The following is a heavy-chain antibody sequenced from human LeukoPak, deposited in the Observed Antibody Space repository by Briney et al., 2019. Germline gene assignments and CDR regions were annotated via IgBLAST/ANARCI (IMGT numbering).Heavy chain of an antibody. CDR3: ARDYWSYSASWLDF. Sequence: RGSLRLSCAASGFTFSSYWMSWVTQAPGKGLEWVANIKQDGSEKYYVDAVKGRFTISRDNAKNSLYLQMNSMRAEDTAVYYCARDYWSYSASWLDFWGQGTLVTVSS. J-gene: IGHJ4*02. CDR1: GFTFSSYW. V-gene: IGHV3-7*01. D-gene: IGHD6-13*01. CDR2: IKQDGSEK.